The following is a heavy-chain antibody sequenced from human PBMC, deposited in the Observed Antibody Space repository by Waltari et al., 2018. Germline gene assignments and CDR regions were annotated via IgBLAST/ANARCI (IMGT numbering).Heavy chain of an antibody. V-gene: IGHV3-30-3*01. J-gene: IGHJ4*02. CDR2: ISYDGSNK. CDR3: ARAAGGGTNAGPVGY. CDR1: GFTFSSYA. D-gene: IGHD3-16*01. Sequence: QVQLVESGGGVVQPGRSLRLSCAASGFTFSSYAMHWVRQAPGKGLEWVAVISYDGSNKYDADSVKGRFTISRDNSKNTLYLQMNSLRAEDTAVYYCARAAGGGTNAGPVGYWGQGTLVTVSS.